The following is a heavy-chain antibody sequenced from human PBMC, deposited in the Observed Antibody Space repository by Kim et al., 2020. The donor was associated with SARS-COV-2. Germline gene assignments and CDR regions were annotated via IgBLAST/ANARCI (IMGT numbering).Heavy chain of an antibody. CDR2: IHSDGST. CDR3: ARDRGVTVLTAGMDV. V-gene: IGHV3-53*01. D-gene: IGHD2-21*02. CDR1: GFTVSSNS. Sequence: GGSLRLSCAAAGFTVSSNSMSWVRQPPGKGLEWVSVIHSDGSTYYADSVKGRFTISRDNSKNTLYVQMNSLRAEDTAVYYCARDRGVTVLTAGMDVWGQG. J-gene: IGHJ6*02.